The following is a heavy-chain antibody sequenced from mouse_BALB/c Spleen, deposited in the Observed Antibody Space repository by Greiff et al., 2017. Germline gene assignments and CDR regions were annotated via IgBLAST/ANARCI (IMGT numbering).Heavy chain of an antibody. CDR3: ARDGYYEVVYAMDY. CDR2: ISSGGST. J-gene: IGHJ4*01. V-gene: IGHV5-6-5*01. CDR1: GFTFSSYA. D-gene: IGHD2-3*01. Sequence: EVQVVESGGGLVKPGGSLKLSCAASGFTFSSYAISWVRQTPEKRLEWVASISSGGSTYYPDSVKGRFTISRDNARNILYLQMSSLRSEDTAMYCCARDGYYEVVYAMDYWGQGTSVTVSS.